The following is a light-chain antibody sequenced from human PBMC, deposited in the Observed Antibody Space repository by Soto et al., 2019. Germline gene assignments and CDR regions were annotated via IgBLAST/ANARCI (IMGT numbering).Light chain of an antibody. Sequence: EIVLTQSPGTLSLSPGERATLSCRASQTINRSFLAWFQQKAGQAPRRLIYGASFRATGIPDRFSGSGSGTDFTLTITRLEPEDFAVYYCQQYSSSPWTFGHGTKVDIK. CDR1: QTINRSF. J-gene: IGKJ1*01. CDR2: GAS. V-gene: IGKV3-20*01. CDR3: QQYSSSPWT.